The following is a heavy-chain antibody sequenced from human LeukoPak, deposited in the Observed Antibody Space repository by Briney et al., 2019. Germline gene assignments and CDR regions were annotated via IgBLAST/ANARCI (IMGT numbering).Heavy chain of an antibody. CDR1: GGSISPYY. V-gene: IGHV4-59*01. Sequence: SETLSLTCTVSGGSISPYYWSWIRQPPGKGLEWIGYVYHTGSTNYNSSLKSRLTISVDTSKNQFSLKLTSLTTADTAVYYCARSTGFYSYYLDAWGRGTTVTVSS. CDR2: VYHTGST. J-gene: IGHJ6*03. CDR3: ARSTGFYSYYLDA.